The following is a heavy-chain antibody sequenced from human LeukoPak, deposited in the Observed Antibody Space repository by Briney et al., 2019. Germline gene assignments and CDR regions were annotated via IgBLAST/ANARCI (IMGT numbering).Heavy chain of an antibody. Sequence: GGSLRLSCAASGFSLSTYALSWVRQAPRGGLEWVAAISGSGDKTYHADSVKGRFTISKDNSENRLSLQMDSLRAEDTAVYFCAKDTTAWWYHRAYMNVWGKGTTVTVSS. V-gene: IGHV3-23*01. CDR1: GFSLSTYA. J-gene: IGHJ6*03. CDR3: AKDTTAWWYHRAYMNV. D-gene: IGHD2-15*01. CDR2: ISGSGDKT.